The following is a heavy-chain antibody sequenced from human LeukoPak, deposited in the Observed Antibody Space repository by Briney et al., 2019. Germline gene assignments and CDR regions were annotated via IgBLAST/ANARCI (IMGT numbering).Heavy chain of an antibody. J-gene: IGHJ5*02. CDR3: ARGYSSGWYRFDP. CDR2: IYYSGST. D-gene: IGHD6-19*01. CDR1: GGSISSYY. V-gene: IGHV4-59*01. Sequence: KPSATLSLTCTVSGGSISSYYWSWIRQPPGKGLEWIGYIYYSGSTNYNPSLKSRVTISVDTSKNHFSLKLSSVTSADTAVYYCARGYSSGWYRFDPWGQGTLVTVSS.